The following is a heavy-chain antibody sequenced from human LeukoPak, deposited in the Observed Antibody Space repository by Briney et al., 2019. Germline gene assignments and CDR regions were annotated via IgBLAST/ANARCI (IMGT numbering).Heavy chain of an antibody. CDR3: ARGSGLETSGYQSPFDY. CDR2: IIPLFGTT. D-gene: IGHD3-22*01. V-gene: IGHV1-69*06. Sequence: SVKVSCKTSGGTFSTHAINWVRQAPGQGLEWMGRIIPLFGTTIYAQNFQGRVTITADISTITVYMELSSLTSDDTAVYYCARGSGLETSGYQSPFDYWGQGTRVTVSS. J-gene: IGHJ4*02. CDR1: GGTFSTHA.